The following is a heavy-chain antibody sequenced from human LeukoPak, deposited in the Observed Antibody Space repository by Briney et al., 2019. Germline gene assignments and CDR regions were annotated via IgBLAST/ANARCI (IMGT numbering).Heavy chain of an antibody. CDR2: IYYSGST. CDR3: ARGGELLPSAPFNY. J-gene: IGHJ4*02. V-gene: IGHV4-39*07. CDR1: GVSISSSNSY. Sequence: SETLSLTCTVSGVSISSSNSYWGWLRQPPGKGLEWIGSIYYSGSTYYNPSLKSRVTITVNTSKNQFSFNLSSVTAAATAVYYCARGGELLPSAPFNYWGQGTLVTVSS. D-gene: IGHD3-16*01.